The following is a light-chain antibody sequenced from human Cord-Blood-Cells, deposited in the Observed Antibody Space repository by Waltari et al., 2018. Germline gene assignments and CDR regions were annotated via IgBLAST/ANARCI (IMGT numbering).Light chain of an antibody. CDR3: QQYYSTYT. J-gene: IGKJ2*01. Sequence: DIVMTQSPDSLAVSLGERATINCKSSQSVLYSSNNKNYLAWYQQKPGQPPKLLIYWASTRESGVPDRFSGSGSGTDFTLTISSLQAEDVSVYYCQQYYSTYTFGHATKLEIK. V-gene: IGKV4-1*01. CDR2: WAS. CDR1: QSVLYSSNNKNY.